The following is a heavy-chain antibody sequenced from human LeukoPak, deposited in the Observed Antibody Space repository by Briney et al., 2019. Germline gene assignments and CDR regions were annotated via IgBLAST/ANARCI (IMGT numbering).Heavy chain of an antibody. Sequence: GGSLRLSCAASGFTVSSNYMSWVRQAPGKGLEWVSVIYSGGSTYYADSVKGRFTISRDNSKNTLYLQMNSLRAEDTAVYYCARDRPRIAAAGTVPYYYGMDVWGQGTTVTVSS. J-gene: IGHJ6*02. V-gene: IGHV3-53*01. CDR1: GFTVSSNY. D-gene: IGHD6-13*01. CDR2: IYSGGST. CDR3: ARDRPRIAAAGTVPYYYGMDV.